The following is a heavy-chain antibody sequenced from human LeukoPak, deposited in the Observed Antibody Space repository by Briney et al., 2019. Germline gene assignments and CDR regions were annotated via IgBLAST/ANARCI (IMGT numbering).Heavy chain of an antibody. D-gene: IGHD3-22*01. CDR2: INQDGSEK. CDR1: GFTFISYW. V-gene: IGHV3-7*04. CDR3: ATEDHYYDSSGRFDY. Sequence: PGGSLRLSCAASGFTFISYWMSWVRQAPGKGLEWVANINQDGSEKCSVDSVKGRFTISRDNAKNSLYLQMNRLRAEDTAVYFCATEDHYYDSSGRFDYWGQGTLVTVSS. J-gene: IGHJ4*02.